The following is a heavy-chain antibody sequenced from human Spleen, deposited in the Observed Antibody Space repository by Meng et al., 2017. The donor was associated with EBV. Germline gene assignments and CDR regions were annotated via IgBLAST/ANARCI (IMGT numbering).Heavy chain of an antibody. CDR3: ARTLRERLFDWF. D-gene: IGHD3-9*01. CDR2: INHVGST. Sequence: QVQLQQGGAGLLNPWEPLALTFAVYVGSFSDYYWSWIRQPPGKGLEWIGEINHVGSTNYNPSLKSRVIMSVDTSKNQFSLRLSSVTAADAAVYYCARTLRERLFDWFWSQGTLVTVSS. V-gene: IGHV4-34*01. J-gene: IGHJ4*02. CDR1: VGSFSDYY.